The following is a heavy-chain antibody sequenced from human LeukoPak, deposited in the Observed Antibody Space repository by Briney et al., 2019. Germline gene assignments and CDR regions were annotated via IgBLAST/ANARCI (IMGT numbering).Heavy chain of an antibody. J-gene: IGHJ5*02. V-gene: IGHV4-59*12. CDR2: IYYSGST. CDR3: ARGYAMYIGSRRNTWFDP. Sequence: SETLSLTCAVYGGSFSGYYWSWIRQPPGKGLEWIGYIYYSGSTNYNPSLKSRVTISVDTSKNQFSLKLSSVTAADTAVYFCARGYAMYIGSRRNTWFDPWGQGTLVTVSS. CDR1: GGSFSGYY. D-gene: IGHD5-12*01.